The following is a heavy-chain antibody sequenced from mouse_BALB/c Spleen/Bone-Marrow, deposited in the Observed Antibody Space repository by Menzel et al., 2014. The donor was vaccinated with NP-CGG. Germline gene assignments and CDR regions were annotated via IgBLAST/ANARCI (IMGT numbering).Heavy chain of an antibody. CDR3: ARDYYDYYFDY. D-gene: IGHD2-4*01. J-gene: IGHJ2*01. CDR2: INPYNGDT. CDR1: GYSFTGYF. V-gene: IGHV1-20*02. Sequence: VQLQQSGPELVKPGASVKISCKASGYSFTGYFINWVMQSHGESLEWIGRINPYNGDTFYNQKFKGKATLTVDKSSSTAHMELRSLASEDTAVYYCARDYYDYYFDYWGQGTTLTVSS.